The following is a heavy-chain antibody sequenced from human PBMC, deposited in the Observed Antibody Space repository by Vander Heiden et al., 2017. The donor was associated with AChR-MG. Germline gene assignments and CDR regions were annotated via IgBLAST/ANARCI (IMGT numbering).Heavy chain of an antibody. D-gene: IGHD3-3*01. CDR3: VRDAYGDYTRVFFEY. CDR2: INWNSDST. J-gene: IGHJ4*02. CDR1: GFTFEDFA. V-gene: IGHV3-9*01. Sequence: VQLVEVGGGLVQPGRSLRLTCEVSGFTFEDFAMHWVRQGPGKGLEWVASINWNSDSTGYVASVKGRFTISRDDARNSLFLEMNGLKVEDTALYFCVRDAYGDYTRVFFEYWGQGTPVTVS.